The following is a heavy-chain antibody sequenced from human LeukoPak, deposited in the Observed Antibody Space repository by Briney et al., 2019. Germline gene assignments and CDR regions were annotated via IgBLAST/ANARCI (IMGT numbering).Heavy chain of an antibody. CDR1: GYTFTGSC. J-gene: IGHJ4*02. Sequence: ASVKVSCKASGYTFTGSCMHWVRQAPGQGLEWMGWINPNSGGTNYAQKFQGRVTMTRDTSISTAYMELSRLRSDDTAVHYCARETLYDSSGWIAYWGQGTLVTVSS. V-gene: IGHV1-2*02. CDR2: INPNSGGT. CDR3: ARETLYDSSGWIAY. D-gene: IGHD3-22*01.